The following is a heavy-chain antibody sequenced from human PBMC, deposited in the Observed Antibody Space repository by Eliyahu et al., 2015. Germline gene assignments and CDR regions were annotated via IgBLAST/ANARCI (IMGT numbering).Heavy chain of an antibody. V-gene: IGHV4-34*01. CDR1: XGSFSGYX. CDR2: INHSGST. J-gene: IGHJ6*02. CDR3: ARGVRFRGMDV. D-gene: IGHD3-16*01. Sequence: QVQLQQWGAGLLKPSETLSLTCAVXXGSFSGYXWSWXRQPPGKGLEWIGEINHSGSTNYNPSLKSRVTISVDTSKNQFSLKLSSVTAADTAVYYCARGVRFRGMDVWGQGTTVTVSS.